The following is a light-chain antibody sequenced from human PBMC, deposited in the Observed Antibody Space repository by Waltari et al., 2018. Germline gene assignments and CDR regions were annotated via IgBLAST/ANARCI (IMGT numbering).Light chain of an antibody. CDR2: DAS. Sequence: EIVLTQSPATLSLSPGERATLSWRASQSVSSYLAWYQQKPGQAPRLLIYDASNRATGIPARLSGSGSGTDFTLTISSLEPEDFAVYYCQQRSNWPPLTFGGGTKVEIK. CDR1: QSVSSY. CDR3: QQRSNWPPLT. J-gene: IGKJ4*02. V-gene: IGKV3-11*01.